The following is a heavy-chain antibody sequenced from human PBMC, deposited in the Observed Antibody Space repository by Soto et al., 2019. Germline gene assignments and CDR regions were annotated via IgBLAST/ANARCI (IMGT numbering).Heavy chain of an antibody. CDR3: ASDRSGEWFDRGSYHYYGNDV. V-gene: IGHV3-74*01. CDR2: INSDGSDT. D-gene: IGHD3-10*01. CDR1: GFTFSKYW. J-gene: IGHJ6*02. Sequence: PGGSLRLSCAASGFTFSKYWMHWVRQGPGKGLVWVTRINSDGSDTIYADSVKGRFTVSRDNAKNTLYLQMNSLRAEDTAVYFCASDRSGEWFDRGSYHYYGNDVWGQGTAVTVSS.